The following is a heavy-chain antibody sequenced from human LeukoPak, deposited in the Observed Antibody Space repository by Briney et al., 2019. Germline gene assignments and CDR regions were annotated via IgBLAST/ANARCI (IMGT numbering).Heavy chain of an antibody. CDR2: INHSGST. CDR1: GGSFSGYY. V-gene: IGHV4-34*01. Sequence: PSETLSLTCAVYGGSFSGYYWSWIRQPPGKGLEWIGEINHSGSTNYNPSLKSRVTISVDTSKNQFSLKLSSVTAADTAVYYCARRGGPLQRPTMVRGAPGMDVWGKGTTVTVSS. J-gene: IGHJ6*04. D-gene: IGHD3-10*01. CDR3: ARRGGPLQRPTMVRGAPGMDV.